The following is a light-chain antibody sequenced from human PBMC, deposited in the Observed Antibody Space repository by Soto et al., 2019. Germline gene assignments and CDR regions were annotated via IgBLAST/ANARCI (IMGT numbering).Light chain of an antibody. J-gene: IGLJ2*01. CDR1: KLGDKY. V-gene: IGLV3-1*01. CDR3: QAWDSSTDVV. Sequence: SYELTQPPSVSGSPGQTASIPCSGDKLGDKYTCWYQQKPGQSPVLVIYQHSQRPSGIPERFSGSNSGNTATLTISGTQAMDEADYYCQAWDSSTDVVFGGGTKLTVL. CDR2: QHS.